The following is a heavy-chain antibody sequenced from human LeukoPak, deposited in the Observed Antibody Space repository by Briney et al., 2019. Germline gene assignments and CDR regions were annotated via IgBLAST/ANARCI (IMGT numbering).Heavy chain of an antibody. CDR3: AKLSLLAPSDY. V-gene: IGHV3-30*18. D-gene: IGHD2-15*01. Sequence: PGGSLRLSCAGSGFTFRDYDMPWVRQAPGKGLEWVATISYAGSNKYYADSVKGRFTISRDNSKNTLYLQMNSLRAEDTAVYYCAKLSLLAPSDYWGQGTLVTVSS. CDR2: ISYAGSNK. CDR1: GFTFRDYD. J-gene: IGHJ4*02.